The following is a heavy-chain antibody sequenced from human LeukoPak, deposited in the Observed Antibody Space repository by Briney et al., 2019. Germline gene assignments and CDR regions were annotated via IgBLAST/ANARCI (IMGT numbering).Heavy chain of an antibody. Sequence: PEGSLRLSCAASGFTFISYALSWVRQAPGEGLEWVSGISGSGSSTYYTDSVKGRFTISRDNSKNTLYLQLNSLRAEDTAIYYCARERQNKDFWSGGDYWGQGTLVTVSS. D-gene: IGHD3-3*01. V-gene: IGHV3-23*01. J-gene: IGHJ4*02. CDR1: GFTFISYA. CDR2: ISGSGSST. CDR3: ARERQNKDFWSGGDY.